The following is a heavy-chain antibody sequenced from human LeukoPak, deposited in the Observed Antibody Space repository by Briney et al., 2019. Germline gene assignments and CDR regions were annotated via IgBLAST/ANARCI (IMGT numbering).Heavy chain of an antibody. CDR3: AREAW. V-gene: IGHV3-7*01. CDR2: IKDDGSVK. J-gene: IGHJ4*02. Sequence: PGGSLRLSCVASGFTFSRYWVSWVRQAPGKGLEWVARIKDDGSVKNYVDSVEGRFTISRDNAKNSLSLQMNSLRVEDTAVYYCAREAWWGQGTLVSVSP. CDR1: GFTFSRYW.